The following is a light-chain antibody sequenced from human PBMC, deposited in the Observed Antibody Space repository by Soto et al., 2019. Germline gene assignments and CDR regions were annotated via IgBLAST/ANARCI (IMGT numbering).Light chain of an antibody. CDR2: DVS. V-gene: IGLV2-14*03. Sequence: QSVLAQPASVSGSPGQSITISCTGTTSDVGRYDYVSWFQQHPGKAPKLIIYDVSHWPSGVSDRFSGSKSGNTASLTISGLQAEDEADDYCSSFTTSTTFVFGTGT. J-gene: IGLJ1*01. CDR3: SSFTTSTTFV. CDR1: TSDVGRYDY.